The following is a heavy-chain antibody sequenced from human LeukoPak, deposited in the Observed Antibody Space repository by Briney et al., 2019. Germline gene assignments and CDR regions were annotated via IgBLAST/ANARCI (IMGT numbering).Heavy chain of an antibody. CDR3: ARDRAAAGSGIDY. Sequence: SETLSLTCAVSGGSISSSNWWSWVRQPPGKGLEWIGEIYHSGSTNYNPSLKGRVTISVDKSKNQFSLELSSVTAADTAVYYCARDRAAAGSGIDYWGQGTLVTVSS. CDR2: IYHSGST. CDR1: GGSISSSNW. V-gene: IGHV4-4*02. J-gene: IGHJ4*02. D-gene: IGHD6-13*01.